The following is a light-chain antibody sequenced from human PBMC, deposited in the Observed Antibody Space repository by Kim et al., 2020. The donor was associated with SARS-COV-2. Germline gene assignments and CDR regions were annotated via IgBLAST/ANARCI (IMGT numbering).Light chain of an antibody. CDR1: KLGDKY. Sequence: VSPEKTASITASGDKLGDKYACWYQQKPGQSPVLVIYQDSKRPSGIPERFSGSNSGNTATLTISGTQAMDEADYYCQAWDSSSVVFGGGTQLTVL. CDR2: QDS. V-gene: IGLV3-1*01. J-gene: IGLJ2*01. CDR3: QAWDSSSVV.